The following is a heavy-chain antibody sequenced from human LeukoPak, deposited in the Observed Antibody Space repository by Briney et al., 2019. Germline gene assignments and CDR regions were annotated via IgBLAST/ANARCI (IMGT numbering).Heavy chain of an antibody. CDR2: IYYSGST. V-gene: IGHV4-39*07. Sequence: SETLSLTCTVSGGSISSSSYYWGWIRQPPGKGLEWIGSIYYSGSTYYNPSLKSRVTISVDTSKNQFSLKLSSVTAADTAVYYCARSSYVLMVYAPHYFDYWGQGTLVTVSS. D-gene: IGHD2-8*01. CDR3: ARSSYVLMVYAPHYFDY. J-gene: IGHJ4*02. CDR1: GGSISSSSYY.